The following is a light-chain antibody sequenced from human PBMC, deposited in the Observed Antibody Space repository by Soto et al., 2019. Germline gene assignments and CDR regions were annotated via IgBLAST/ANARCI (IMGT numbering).Light chain of an antibody. V-gene: IGKV1-5*01. Sequence: DIQMTQSPSTLSASVGDRVTITCRASQSISSWLAWYQQKPGKAPKLLIYDASSLESGVPSRFSGSGSGTEFTLTISSLQTDEFATYYCQQYNSDLLTFGGGTKV. CDR2: DAS. CDR3: QQYNSDLLT. CDR1: QSISSW. J-gene: IGKJ4*01.